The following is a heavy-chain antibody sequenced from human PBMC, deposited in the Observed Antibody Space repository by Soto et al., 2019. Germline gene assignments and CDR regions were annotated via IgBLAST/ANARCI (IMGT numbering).Heavy chain of an antibody. CDR1: GGTFSSYA. Sequence: SVKVSCKASGGTFSSYAISWVRQAPGQGLEWMGGIIPIFGTANYAQKFQGRVTITAAESTSTAYMELSSLRSEDTAVYYCARDLCLYGNSLLCSSSSRVRNYYSCGMDVWGQGPLVTVSS. CDR2: IIPIFGTA. J-gene: IGHJ6*02. V-gene: IGHV1-69*13. CDR3: ARDLCLYGNSLLCSSSSRVRNYYSCGMDV. D-gene: IGHD6-6*01.